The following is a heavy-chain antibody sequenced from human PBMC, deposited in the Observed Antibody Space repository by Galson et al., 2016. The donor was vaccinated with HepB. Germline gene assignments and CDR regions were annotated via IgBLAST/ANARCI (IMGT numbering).Heavy chain of an antibody. Sequence: SETLSLTCAVSGDSIRTNNWWHWVRQFPGKGLEWIGEIYHSGDTNYNPSLKSRVTMSVDRSKNQFSLQLIAVTAADTAVYYCAKIRLQCLSLSKTCYGVGLGYWGQGTLVTVSS. D-gene: IGHD2-2*01. CDR1: GDSIRTNNW. J-gene: IGHJ4*02. CDR2: IYHSGDT. CDR3: AKIRLQCLSLSKTCYGVGLGY. V-gene: IGHV4-4*02.